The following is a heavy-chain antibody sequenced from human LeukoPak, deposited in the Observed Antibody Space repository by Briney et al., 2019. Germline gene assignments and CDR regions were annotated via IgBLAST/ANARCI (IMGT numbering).Heavy chain of an antibody. CDR2: IKQDGSEK. CDR3: ARDRVSGSHYGDYFDY. J-gene: IGHJ4*02. CDR1: GFTFSSYW. Sequence: GGSLRLSCAASGFTFSSYWMSWVRQAPGKGLEWVANIKQDGSEKYYVDSVKGRFTISRDNAKNSLYLQMNSLRAEDTAVYYCARDRVSGSHYGDYFDYWGQGTLVTVSS. D-gene: IGHD1-26*01. V-gene: IGHV3-7*01.